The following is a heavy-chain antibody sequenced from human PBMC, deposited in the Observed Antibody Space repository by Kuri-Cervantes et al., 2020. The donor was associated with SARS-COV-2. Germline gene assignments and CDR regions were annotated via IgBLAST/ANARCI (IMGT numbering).Heavy chain of an antibody. CDR2: ISYDGSNK. V-gene: IGHV3-30*03. D-gene: IGHD2-2*02. Sequence: LSLPCAASGFTFSSYGMHWVRQAPGKGLEWVAVISYDGSNKYYADSVKGRFTISRDNSKDTLYLQMNSLRAEDTAVYYCATYCSSTSCYTGWGQGTLVTVSS. J-gene: IGHJ4*02. CDR3: ATYCSSTSCYTG. CDR1: GFTFSSYG.